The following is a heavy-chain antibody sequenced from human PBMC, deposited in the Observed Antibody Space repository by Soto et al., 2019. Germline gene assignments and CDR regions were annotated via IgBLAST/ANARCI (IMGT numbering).Heavy chain of an antibody. V-gene: IGHV1-2*02. J-gene: IGHJ4*02. CDR3: GRGRSGQIVVFY. CDR2: IGPESGAT. D-gene: IGHD1-26*01. CDR1: GYTFTGHY. Sequence: ASVKVSCKASGYTFTGHYIHWVRQAPEQGPEWMGEIGPESGATRYAQRFQGRVTMTRDMSITTVYMELNNLSPDDTAVYYCGRGRSGQIVVFYWGQGTPVTVS.